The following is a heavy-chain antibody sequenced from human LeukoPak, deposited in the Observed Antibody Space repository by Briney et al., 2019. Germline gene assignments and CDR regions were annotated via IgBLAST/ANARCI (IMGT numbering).Heavy chain of an antibody. D-gene: IGHD2-15*01. V-gene: IGHV3-21*01. CDR2: ISSSSSYI. CDR1: GLTLSGYS. CDR3: ARAASVISFDY. Sequence: GGSLRLSCAASGLTLSGYSMNWGRQAPGKGLEWVSSISSSSSYINYADSVKGRFTISRDNAKNSLYLQMNSLRAEDTAVYYCARAASVISFDYWGQGTLVTVSS. J-gene: IGHJ4*02.